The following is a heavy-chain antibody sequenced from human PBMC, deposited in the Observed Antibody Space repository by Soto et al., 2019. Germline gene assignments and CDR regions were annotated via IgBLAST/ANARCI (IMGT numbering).Heavy chain of an antibody. CDR2: MNPNSGNT. D-gene: IGHD6-6*01. CDR1: GYTFTSYD. J-gene: IGHJ6*02. CDR3: AKDIMAARLWRGYYYGMDV. V-gene: IGHV1-8*01. Sequence: ASVKVSCKASGYTFTSYDINWVRQATGQGLEWMGWMNPNSGNTGYAQKFQGRVTMTRNTSISTAYMELNSLRAEDTAVYYCAKDIMAARLWRGYYYGMDVWGQGATVTVSS.